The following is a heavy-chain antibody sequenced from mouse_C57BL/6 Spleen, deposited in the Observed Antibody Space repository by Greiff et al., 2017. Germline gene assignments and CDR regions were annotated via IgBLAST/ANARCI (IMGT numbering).Heavy chain of an antibody. Sequence: EVKLMESGPGLVKPSQSLSLTCSVTGYSITSGYYWNWIRQFPGNKLEWMGYISYDGSNNYNPSLKNRISITRDTSKNQFFLKLNSVTTEDTATYYCARVFITTVVATEDLYYFDYWGQGTTLTVSS. CDR3: ARVFITTVVATEDLYYFDY. CDR2: ISYDGSN. J-gene: IGHJ2*01. D-gene: IGHD1-1*01. V-gene: IGHV3-6*01. CDR1: GYSITSGYY.